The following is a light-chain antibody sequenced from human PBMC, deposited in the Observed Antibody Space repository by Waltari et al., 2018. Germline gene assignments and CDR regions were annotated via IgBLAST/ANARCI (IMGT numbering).Light chain of an antibody. V-gene: IGKV3-11*01. Sequence: ELVLTQSPATLSLSPGERATLSCRASQSVISYLAWYQQKPGQSPRLLIYDASHRATGIPARFSGSGSGTDFTLTSSSLEPEDFAVYFCQQRYNWPPITFGQGTRLEIK. CDR1: QSVISY. J-gene: IGKJ5*01. CDR2: DAS. CDR3: QQRYNWPPIT.